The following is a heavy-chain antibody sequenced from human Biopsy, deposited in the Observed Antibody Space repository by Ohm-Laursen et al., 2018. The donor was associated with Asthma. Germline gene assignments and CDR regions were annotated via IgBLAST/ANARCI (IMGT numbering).Heavy chain of an antibody. CDR2: ISVYNGNT. J-gene: IGHJ6*02. CDR3: ARAVDYSHYYGIDV. V-gene: IGHV1-18*01. D-gene: IGHD3-10*01. Sequence: ASVKVSCKTSGYTFNSAGITWVRQAPGQGLEWMGWISVYNGNTKVAQKLQDRVTMTTDTSTSTAYMELRSLRSDDTAVYFCARAVDYSHYYGIDVWGQGTMVTVS. CDR1: GYTFNSAG.